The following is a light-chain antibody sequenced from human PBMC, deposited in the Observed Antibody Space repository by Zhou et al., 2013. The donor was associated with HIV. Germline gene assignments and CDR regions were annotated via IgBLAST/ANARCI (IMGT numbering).Light chain of an antibody. CDR3: QEYGGSPIT. J-gene: IGKJ5*01. CDR2: GGS. Sequence: EIVMTQSPGTLSLSPGERATLSCRASQNIPYLAWYQQRSGQAPRLLIFGGSNRAPDRATGIPDRFSGSGSGTDFTLTISRLEPEDFAVYYCQEYGGSPITFGQGTRLEIK. CDR1: QNIPY. V-gene: IGKV3-20*01.